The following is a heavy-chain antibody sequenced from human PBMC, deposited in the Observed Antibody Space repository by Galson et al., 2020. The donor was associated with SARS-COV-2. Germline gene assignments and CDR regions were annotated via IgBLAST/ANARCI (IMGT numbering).Heavy chain of an antibody. Sequence: GGSLRLSCAASGFTFSSHGMHWVRQAPGKGLEWVAVIWYDGSNKYYADSVKGRFTISRDNSKNTLYLQMNSLRAEDTAVYYCARDLSSWYGMDVWGQGTTVTVSS. CDR3: ARDLSSWYGMDV. D-gene: IGHD6-13*01. CDR2: IWYDGSNK. V-gene: IGHV3-33*01. CDR1: GFTFSSHG. J-gene: IGHJ6*02.